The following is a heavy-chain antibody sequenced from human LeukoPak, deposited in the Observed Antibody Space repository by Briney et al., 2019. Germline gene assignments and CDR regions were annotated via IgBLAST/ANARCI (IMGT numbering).Heavy chain of an antibody. J-gene: IGHJ4*02. Sequence: ALVKVSCKASGYTFTSYGISWVRQAPGQGLEWMGWISAYNGNTNYAQKLQGRVTMTTDTSTSTAYMELRSLRSDDTAVYYCARDRFILGYCSGGSCPFDYWGQGTLVTVSS. CDR1: GYTFTSYG. V-gene: IGHV1-18*04. D-gene: IGHD2-15*01. CDR3: ARDRFILGYCSGGSCPFDY. CDR2: ISAYNGNT.